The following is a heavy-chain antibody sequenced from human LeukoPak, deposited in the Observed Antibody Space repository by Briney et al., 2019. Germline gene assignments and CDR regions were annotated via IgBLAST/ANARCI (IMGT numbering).Heavy chain of an antibody. D-gene: IGHD3-16*01. J-gene: IGHJ5*02. Sequence: PSETLSLACTVSGDSISSHYWSWIRQPPGKGLEWIGYMYYSGSTTYNPSLESRVTASLDTSKNQFSLNVTSVTAADTAVYYCARVVSHNWFDTWGQGILVTVSS. V-gene: IGHV4-59*11. CDR3: ARVVSHNWFDT. CDR1: GDSISSHY. CDR2: MYYSGST.